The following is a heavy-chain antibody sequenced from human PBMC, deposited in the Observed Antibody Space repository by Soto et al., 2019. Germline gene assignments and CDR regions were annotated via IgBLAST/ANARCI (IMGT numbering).Heavy chain of an antibody. CDR2: ISGNGGKR. D-gene: IGHD6-6*01. CDR3: AKDSGLAARFGN. Sequence: QVQLVESGGGVVQPGKSLRLSCAASGFSFSNFDMHWVRQAPGKGLEWVAVISGNGGKRYYIDSMKGRISISKDNCYNTLIQQIDSLTKNDSALFSCAKDSGLAARFGNWGQGALGTVSS. J-gene: IGHJ4*02. CDR1: GFSFSNFD. V-gene: IGHV3-30*18.